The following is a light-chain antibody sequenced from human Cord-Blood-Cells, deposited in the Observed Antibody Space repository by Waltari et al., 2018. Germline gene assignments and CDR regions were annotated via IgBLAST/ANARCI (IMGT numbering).Light chain of an antibody. CDR1: QSVSSY. V-gene: IGKV3-11*01. CDR3: QQRSNWPRIT. Sequence: DILLNQSPATLSLSPGERATLSCRASQSVSSYLAWYQQKPGQAPRLLIYDASNRATGIPARFSGSGSGTDFTLTISSLEPEDFAVYYCQQRSNWPRITFGPGTKVDIK. J-gene: IGKJ3*01. CDR2: DAS.